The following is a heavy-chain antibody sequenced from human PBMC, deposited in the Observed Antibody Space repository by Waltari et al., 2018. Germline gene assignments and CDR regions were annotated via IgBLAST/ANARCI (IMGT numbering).Heavy chain of an antibody. J-gene: IGHJ5*02. V-gene: IGHV4-30-4*08. Sequence: QVQLQESGPGLVKHSQTLSLTCTVSGGSISSGDYYWSWIRKPPGKGLEWIGYIYYSGSTYYNPSLKSRVTISVDTSKNQFSLKLSSVTAADTAVYYCARSYYYDSSGYPTHWFDPWGQGTLVTVSS. CDR3: ARSYYYDSSGYPTHWFDP. CDR1: GGSISSGDYY. D-gene: IGHD3-22*01. CDR2: IYYSGST.